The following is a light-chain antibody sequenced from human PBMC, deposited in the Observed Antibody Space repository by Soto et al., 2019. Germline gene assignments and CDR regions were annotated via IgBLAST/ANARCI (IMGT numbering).Light chain of an antibody. CDR1: QSVSSSY. Sequence: EIVLTQSPGTLSLSPGERATLSCRASQSVSSSYLAWYQQKPGQAPRLHIYGASSRATGIPDRFSGSGSGPDFTLTISRLEPEDFAVYYCQQYGSSLLTFGGGTKVEIK. CDR2: GAS. J-gene: IGKJ4*01. V-gene: IGKV3-20*01. CDR3: QQYGSSLLT.